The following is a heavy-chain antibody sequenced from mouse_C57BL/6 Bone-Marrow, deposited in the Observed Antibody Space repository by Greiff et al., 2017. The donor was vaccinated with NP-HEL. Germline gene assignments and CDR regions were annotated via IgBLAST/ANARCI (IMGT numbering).Heavy chain of an antibody. Sequence: QVQLQQPGAELVRPGSSVKLSCKASGYTFTSYWMDWVKQRPGQGLEWIGNIYPSDSETHYNQKFKDKATLTVDKSSSTAYMQLSSLTSEDSAVDYCTERDCGPWFAYWGQGTLVTVTA. CDR3: TERDCGPWFAY. CDR1: GYTFTSYW. V-gene: IGHV1-61*01. J-gene: IGHJ3*01. D-gene: IGHD3-1*01. CDR2: IYPSDSET.